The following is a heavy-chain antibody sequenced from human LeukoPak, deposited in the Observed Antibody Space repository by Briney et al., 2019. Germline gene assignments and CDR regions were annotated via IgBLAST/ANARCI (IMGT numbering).Heavy chain of an antibody. CDR3: AREPHYDTKDYYYYYGMDV. CDR1: GFTVSSNY. CDR2: IYSGGST. J-gene: IGHJ6*02. V-gene: IGHV3-53*01. Sequence: GGSLRLSCAASGFTVSSNYMSWVRQAPGKGLEWVSVIYSGGSTYYAGSVKGRFTISRDNSKNTLYLQMNSLRAEDTAVYYCAREPHYDTKDYYYYYGMDVWGQGTTVTVSS. D-gene: IGHD3-9*01.